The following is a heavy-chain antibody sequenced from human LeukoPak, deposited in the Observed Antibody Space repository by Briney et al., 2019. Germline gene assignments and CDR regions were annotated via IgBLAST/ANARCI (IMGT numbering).Heavy chain of an antibody. V-gene: IGHV4-59*11. Sequence: RTSETLSLTCTVSGGSISSHYWSWLRQPPGKGLEWIGYIYYSGSTNYNPSLESRVTMSVDTSKNQISLKVGSVTAADTAVYYCAREFSSGSFDYWGQGILVTVSS. J-gene: IGHJ4*02. CDR3: AREFSSGSFDY. D-gene: IGHD3-10*01. CDR2: IYYSGST. CDR1: GGSISSHY.